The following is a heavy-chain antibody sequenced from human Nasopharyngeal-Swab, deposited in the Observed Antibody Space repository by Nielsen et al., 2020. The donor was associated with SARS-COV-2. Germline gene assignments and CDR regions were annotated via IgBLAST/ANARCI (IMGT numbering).Heavy chain of an antibody. D-gene: IGHD3-22*01. J-gene: IGHJ3*02. CDR3: TRGAVTMRDTLDI. CDR1: GFTFSSHW. Sequence: GGPLRLSCAASGFTFSSHWMHWVRQAPGKGLVWVSRTNSDGSSTSYADSVKGRFTIPRDNAKNTLYLQMTSLSAEDTAVYYCTRGAVTMRDTLDIWGQGTMVTVSS. CDR2: TNSDGSST. V-gene: IGHV3-74*01.